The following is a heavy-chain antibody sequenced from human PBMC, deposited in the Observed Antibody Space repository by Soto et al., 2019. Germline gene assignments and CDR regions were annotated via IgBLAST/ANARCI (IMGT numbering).Heavy chain of an antibody. CDR1: GYTFPSFG. V-gene: IGHV1-18*04. Sequence: QVRLVQSAAELQKPGASVKVSCKASGYTFPSFGVSWVRQAPGQGLEWLGWISTSNGDTHYAQKVQGRVTMTTDTSTATTYMELRSLRADDTAVYYCATCTGGYCYRSWDYWGQGTLVSVSS. D-gene: IGHD2-8*02. CDR2: ISTSNGDT. J-gene: IGHJ4*02. CDR3: ATCTGGYCYRSWDY.